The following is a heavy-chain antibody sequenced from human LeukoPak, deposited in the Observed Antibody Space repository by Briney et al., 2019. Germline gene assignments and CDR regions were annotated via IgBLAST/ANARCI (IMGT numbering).Heavy chain of an antibody. CDR1: ADSISGFY. Sequence: ASETLSLTCTVSADSISGFYWSWIRQPAGKGLEWIGHIYTSATTNYKYNPSLKSRVSMSIDTSKKHFSLRLTSVTAADTAVYYCARDRITILGPPPINDAFDIWGRGTMVTVSS. D-gene: IGHD3-3*01. CDR3: ARDRITILGPPPINDAFDI. V-gene: IGHV4-4*07. CDR2: IYTSATT. J-gene: IGHJ3*02.